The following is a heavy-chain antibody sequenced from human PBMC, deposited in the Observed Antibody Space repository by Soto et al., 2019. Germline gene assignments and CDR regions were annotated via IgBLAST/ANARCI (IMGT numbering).Heavy chain of an antibody. CDR2: INHSGST. CDR1: GGSFNGYY. V-gene: IGHV4-34*01. CDR3: ARGGTMVRGVIFYYYYYMDV. D-gene: IGHD3-10*01. Sequence: SETLSLTCAVYGGSFNGYYWSWIRPPPGKGLEWIGEINHSGSTNYNPSLKSRVTISVDTSKNQFSLKLSSVTAADTAVYYCARGGTMVRGVIFYYYYYMDVWGKGTTVTVSS. J-gene: IGHJ6*03.